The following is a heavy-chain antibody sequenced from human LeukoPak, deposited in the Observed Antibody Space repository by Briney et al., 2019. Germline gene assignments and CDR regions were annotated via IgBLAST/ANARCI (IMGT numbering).Heavy chain of an antibody. CDR2: ISGSGGST. D-gene: IGHD3-10*01. J-gene: IGHJ4*02. Sequence: PGGSLRLSCAASGFTVSNNYMSWVRQAPGKGLEWVSAISGSGGSTYYADSVKGRFTISRDNSKNTLYLQMNSLRAEDTAVYYCAKDKVWFGELFSDYWGQGTLVTVSS. CDR3: AKDKVWFGELFSDY. V-gene: IGHV3-23*01. CDR1: GFTVSNNY.